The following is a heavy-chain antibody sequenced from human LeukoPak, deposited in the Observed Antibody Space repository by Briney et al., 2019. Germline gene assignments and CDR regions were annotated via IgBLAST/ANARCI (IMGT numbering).Heavy chain of an antibody. CDR1: GFTFSIYA. CDR2: ITGGLGNT. D-gene: IGHD2-8*01. CDR3: AKSDLSNQYTWFAP. J-gene: IGHJ5*02. Sequence: GGSLRLSCAASGFTFSIYAVNWVRQTPGKGLEWVSAITGGLGNTYYADSVKGRFTISRDSSKNTLYLQMNSLRAEDTAIYYCAKSDLSNQYTWFAPWGQGTLVTVSS. V-gene: IGHV3-23*01.